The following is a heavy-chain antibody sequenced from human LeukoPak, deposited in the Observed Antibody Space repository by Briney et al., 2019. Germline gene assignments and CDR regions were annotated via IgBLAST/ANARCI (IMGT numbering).Heavy chain of an antibody. V-gene: IGHV4-59*08. D-gene: IGHD2-21*01. CDR3: AASPPHGLINAFDI. CDR1: GGSISSYY. J-gene: IGHJ3*02. CDR2: IYYSGST. Sequence: PSETPSLTCTVSGGSISSYYWSWIRQPPGKGLEWIGYIYYSGSTNYNPSLKSRVTISVDTSKNQFSLKLSSVTAADTAVYYCAASPPHGLINAFDIWGQGTMVTVSS.